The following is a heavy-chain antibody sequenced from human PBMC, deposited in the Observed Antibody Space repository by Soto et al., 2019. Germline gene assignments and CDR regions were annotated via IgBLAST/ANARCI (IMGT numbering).Heavy chain of an antibody. CDR3: VRDRVESGYPEYFQH. J-gene: IGHJ1*01. CDR2: ISSSSNTI. V-gene: IGHV3-48*01. CDR1: GFSLSTYS. Sequence: GGSLRLSCAASGFSLSTYSMNWVRQAPGEGLEWISYISSSSNTIYYADSVKGRFTISRDNAKNSLYLQMNSLRAEDTAVYYCVRDRVESGYPEYFQHWGQGTLVTVSS. D-gene: IGHD3-22*01.